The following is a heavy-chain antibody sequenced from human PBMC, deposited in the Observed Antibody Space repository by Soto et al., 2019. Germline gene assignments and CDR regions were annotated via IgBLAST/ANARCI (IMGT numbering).Heavy chain of an antibody. CDR1: GGSISSSSYY. CDR3: ARRIAAAAGFDY. D-gene: IGHD6-13*01. V-gene: IGHV4-39*07. CDR2: IYYSGST. J-gene: IGHJ4*02. Sequence: SETLSLTCTVSGGSISSSSYYWGWIRQPPGKGLEWIGSIYYSGSTYYNPSLKSRVTISVDTSKNQFSLKLSSVTAADTAVYYCARRIAAAAGFDYWGQGTLVTVSS.